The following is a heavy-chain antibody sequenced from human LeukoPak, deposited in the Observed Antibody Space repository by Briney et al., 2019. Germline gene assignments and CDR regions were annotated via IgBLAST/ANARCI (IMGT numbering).Heavy chain of an antibody. Sequence: GGSLRLSCAASGFTFSDYYMSWIRQAPGKGLEWVSYISSSSSYTNYADSVKGRFTISRDNAKNSLYLQTNSLRAEDTAAYYCASELLLDDYYGMDVWGKGTTVTVSS. D-gene: IGHD2-15*01. J-gene: IGHJ6*04. CDR2: ISSSSSYT. CDR1: GFTFSDYY. V-gene: IGHV3-11*06. CDR3: ASELLLDDYYGMDV.